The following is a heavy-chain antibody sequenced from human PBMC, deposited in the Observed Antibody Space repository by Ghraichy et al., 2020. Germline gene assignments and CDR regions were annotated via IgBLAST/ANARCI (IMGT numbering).Heavy chain of an antibody. D-gene: IGHD2-2*01. V-gene: IGHV1-18*01. Sequence: ASVKVSCKASGYTFTSYGISWVRQAPGQGLEWMGWISAYNGNTNYAQKLQGRVTMTTDTSTSTAYMELRSLRSDDTAVYYCARDIVVVPAANDYYYGMDVWGQGTTVTVSS. CDR1: GYTFTSYG. CDR3: ARDIVVVPAANDYYYGMDV. J-gene: IGHJ6*02. CDR2: ISAYNGNT.